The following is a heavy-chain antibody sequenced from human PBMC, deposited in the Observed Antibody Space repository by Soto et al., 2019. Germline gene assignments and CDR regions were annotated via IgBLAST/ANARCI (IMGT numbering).Heavy chain of an antibody. V-gene: IGHV4-59*01. J-gene: IGHJ4*02. CDR1: GDSIRSYY. CDR3: ARCFSGNYPSRTEEQYYFDS. D-gene: IGHD1-26*01. CDR2: IYYSGYT. Sequence: PSETLSLTCTVSGDSIRSYYWSWIRQPPWKGLEWIGYIYYSGYTSYNPSLKSRVTISVDTSKNQFSLKLNSVTAADTAVYYCARCFSGNYPSRTEEQYYFDSWGQGTMVTVSS.